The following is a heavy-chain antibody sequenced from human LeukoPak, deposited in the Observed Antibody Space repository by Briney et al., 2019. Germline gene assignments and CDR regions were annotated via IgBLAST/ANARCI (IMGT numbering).Heavy chain of an antibody. CDR3: ARRAYSAAYWRHFDY. V-gene: IGHV4-39*01. CDR1: GGSISSYY. D-gene: IGHD1-26*01. Sequence: TSETLSLTCTVSGGSISSYYWGWIRQPPGKGLEWIGSVRHGWTTFYNPSLKSRLTISVDTSKNQFSLKMSSVTAADTAVYFCARRAYSAAYWRHFDYWGQGTLVTVSS. CDR2: VRHGWTT. J-gene: IGHJ4*02.